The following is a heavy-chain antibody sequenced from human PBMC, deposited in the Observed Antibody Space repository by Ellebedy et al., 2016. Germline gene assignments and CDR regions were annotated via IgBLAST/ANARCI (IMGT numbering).Heavy chain of an antibody. Sequence: GESLKISXAASGFTFSSYGMHWVRQAPGKGLEWVAVISYDGSNKYYADSVKGRFTISRDNSKNTLYLQMNSLRAEDTAVYYCARDRTYDFWSGYRNWFDPWGQGTLVTVSS. CDR2: ISYDGSNK. CDR3: ARDRTYDFWSGYRNWFDP. CDR1: GFTFSSYG. J-gene: IGHJ5*02. D-gene: IGHD3-3*01. V-gene: IGHV3-30*03.